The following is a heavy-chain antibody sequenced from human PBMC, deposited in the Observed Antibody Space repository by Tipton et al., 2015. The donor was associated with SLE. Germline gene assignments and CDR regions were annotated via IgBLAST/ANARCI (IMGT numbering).Heavy chain of an antibody. CDR3: ARGRLGDSQHHFDY. CDR2: IYYSGST. J-gene: IGHJ4*02. V-gene: IGHV4-61*05. CDR1: GGSISSTINY. D-gene: IGHD1-26*01. Sequence: TLSLTCTVSGGSISSTINYWGWIRQPPGKGLEWIGYIYYSGSTNYNPSLKSRVTISVDTSKNQFSLKVSSVTAADTAVYYCARGRLGDSQHHFDYWGQGTLVTVSS.